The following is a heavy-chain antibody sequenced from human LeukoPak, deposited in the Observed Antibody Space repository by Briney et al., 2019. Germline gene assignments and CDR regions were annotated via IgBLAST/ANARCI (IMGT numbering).Heavy chain of an antibody. V-gene: IGHV4-61*09. CDR3: ARLCSGGSCETVDY. CDR2: LETGGST. D-gene: IGHD2-15*01. CDR1: GDSITSGHYY. J-gene: IGHJ4*02. Sequence: PSQTLSLTCTVSGDSITSGHYYWSWIRQPAGKGLEWIGHLETGGSTTYNPSLRGRVTISQDMSKDQFSLNLKSVTAADTAVYFCARLCSGGSCETVDYWGQGTLVTVSS.